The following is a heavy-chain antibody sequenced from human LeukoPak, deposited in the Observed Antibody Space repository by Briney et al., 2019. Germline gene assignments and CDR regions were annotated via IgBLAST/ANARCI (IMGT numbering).Heavy chain of an antibody. CDR3: AKDLPAVAYLHGAFDF. CDR1: GFTFSSYA. Sequence: GGSLRLSCAASGFTFSSYAMSWVRQAPGKGLEWVSANSGSGESTFYADSVKGRFTISRDNSKNSLYLQMNSLRAEDTALYYCAKDLPAVAYLHGAFDFWGQGTMVTVSS. CDR2: NSGSGEST. D-gene: IGHD6-19*01. J-gene: IGHJ3*01. V-gene: IGHV3-23*01.